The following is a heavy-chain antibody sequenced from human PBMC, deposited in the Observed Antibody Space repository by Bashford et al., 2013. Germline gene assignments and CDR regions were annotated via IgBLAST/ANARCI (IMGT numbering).Heavy chain of an antibody. J-gene: IGHJ3*02. CDR3: AKDRDDYGDPDAFNI. CDR1: GGSISGYY. CDR2: ISHSGNT. Sequence: SETLSLTCTVSGGSISGYYWSWIRQPPGKGLEWIGYISHSGNTNYNPSLLGRLTISVDTSRNQFSLRLRSVTAADTAVYYCAKDRDDYGDPDAFNIVGPRDKWSPSPQ. D-gene: IGHD4-17*01. V-gene: IGHV4-59*08.